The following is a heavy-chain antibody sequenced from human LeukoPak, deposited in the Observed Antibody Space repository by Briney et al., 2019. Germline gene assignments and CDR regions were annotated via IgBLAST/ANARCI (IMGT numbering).Heavy chain of an antibody. D-gene: IGHD5-24*01. J-gene: IGHJ4*02. CDR2: ISAYNGNT. CDR1: NYTFTSYS. V-gene: IGHV1-18*01. CDR3: ARLRDGYNYDY. Sequence: ASVKVSCKASNYTFTSYSINWVRQAPGQGLEWMGWISAYNGNTNYAQKLQGRVTMTTDTSTSTAYMELRSLRSDDTAVYYCARLRDGYNYDYWGQGTLVTVSS.